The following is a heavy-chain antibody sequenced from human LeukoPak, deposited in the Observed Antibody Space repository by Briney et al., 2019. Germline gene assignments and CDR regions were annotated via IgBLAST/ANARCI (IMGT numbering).Heavy chain of an antibody. Sequence: SETLSLTCAVYGGSFNDYYWSWIRQPPGKGLEWIGEINHSGSTHYNPSLKSRVTISVDTSKNQFSLKLSSVTAADTAVYYCARLRIAAAGRKFDYWGQGTLVTVSS. V-gene: IGHV4-34*01. CDR1: GGSFNDYY. CDR2: INHSGST. J-gene: IGHJ4*02. CDR3: ARLRIAAAGRKFDY. D-gene: IGHD6-13*01.